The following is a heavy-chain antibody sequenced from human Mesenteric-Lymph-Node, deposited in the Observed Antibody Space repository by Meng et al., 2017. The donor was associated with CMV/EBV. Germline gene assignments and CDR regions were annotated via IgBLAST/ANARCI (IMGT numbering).Heavy chain of an antibody. CDR1: GWSFSGYY. CDR3: ARQGGEANWFDP. Sequence: SGTLSLTFAAYGWSFSGYYWSGTRQPPGKGLEWIGYIYYSGSTNYNPSLKSVVTVSVDTSKNQYSLRQNSVTAAETAVYYCARQGGEANWFDPWGQGTLVTVSS. J-gene: IGHJ5*02. D-gene: IGHD3-16*01. CDR2: IYYSGST. V-gene: IGHV4-59*01.